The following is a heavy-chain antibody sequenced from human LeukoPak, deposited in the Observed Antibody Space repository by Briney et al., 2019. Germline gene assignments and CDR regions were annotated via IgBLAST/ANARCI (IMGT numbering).Heavy chain of an antibody. CDR2: IRSKANNYAT. J-gene: IGHJ6*03. Sequence: GGSLQLSCAASGFDFSGSALNWARQASGRGLECLGRIRSKANNYATAQAASLKGRFTISRDDSKNTAYLQVNSLKTEDTAVYYCTVEGILVVPTRPNYSYYYYMDVWGKGTTVTVSS. D-gene: IGHD2-2*01. CDR3: TVEGILVVPTRPNYSYYYYMDV. CDR1: GFDFSGSA. V-gene: IGHV3-73*01.